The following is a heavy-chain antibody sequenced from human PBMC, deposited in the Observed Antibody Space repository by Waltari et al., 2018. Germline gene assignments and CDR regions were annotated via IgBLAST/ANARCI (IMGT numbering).Heavy chain of an antibody. CDR2: MNPNSGNT. D-gene: IGHD3-16*02. CDR3: AREGPHVWGSYRYRGEYWFDP. V-gene: IGHV1-8*01. Sequence: QVQLVQSGAEVKKPGASVKVSCKASGYTFTSYDINWVRQATGQGLEWMGWMNPNSGNTGYAQKFQGRVTMTRNTSINTAYMELSSLRSEDTAVYYCAREGPHVWGSYRYRGEYWFDPWGQGTLVTVSS. J-gene: IGHJ5*02. CDR1: GYTFTSYD.